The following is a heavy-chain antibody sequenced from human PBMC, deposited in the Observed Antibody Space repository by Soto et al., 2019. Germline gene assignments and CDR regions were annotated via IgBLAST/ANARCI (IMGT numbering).Heavy chain of an antibody. CDR1: GFTFSSSG. CDR2: IWYDGSEK. Sequence: QVQVVESGGGLVQPGMSLRLSCAASGFTFSSSGIHWVRQAPGKGMEWVAGIWYDGSEKKYADSVKGRFTISRDNSKNTLFLELSGLRTEDTAVYYCARHTAEGIFTHRGALGYWGQGTLITVSS. D-gene: IGHD1-26*01. J-gene: IGHJ4*02. V-gene: IGHV3-30*19. CDR3: ARHTAEGIFTHRGALGY.